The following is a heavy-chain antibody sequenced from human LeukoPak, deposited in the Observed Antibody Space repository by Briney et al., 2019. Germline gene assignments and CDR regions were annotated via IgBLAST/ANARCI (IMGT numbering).Heavy chain of an antibody. Sequence: PGGSLRLSCAASGFTFSSYEMNWVRQAPGKGLEWVSVLYSGGNTFYTDSVKGRFTISRDNSKNTLYLQMNNLRAEDTALYYCARKYSGSWDYWGQGTLVTVSS. J-gene: IGHJ4*02. V-gene: IGHV3-66*01. CDR1: GFTFSSYE. CDR2: LYSGGNT. CDR3: ARKYSGSWDY. D-gene: IGHD1-26*01.